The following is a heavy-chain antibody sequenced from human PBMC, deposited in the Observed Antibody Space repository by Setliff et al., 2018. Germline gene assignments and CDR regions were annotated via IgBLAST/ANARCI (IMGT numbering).Heavy chain of an antibody. D-gene: IGHD2-15*01. CDR1: GDSFSSYS. CDR3: ARKRISALSGAFDM. V-gene: IGHV4-4*07. J-gene: IGHJ3*02. Sequence: SETLSLTCGVSGDSFSSYSWNWIRQPAGRAPEWIGRIYATGGPSYNPSLKSRVTMSVDTSKNQFSLKLSSVTAADTAVYYCARKRISALSGAFDMWGQGAMVTVSS. CDR2: IYATGGP.